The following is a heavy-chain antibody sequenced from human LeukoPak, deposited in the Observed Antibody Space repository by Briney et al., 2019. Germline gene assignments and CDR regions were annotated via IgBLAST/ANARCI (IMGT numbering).Heavy chain of an antibody. CDR1: GGSISSGGYS. CDR3: AAKSEPAAIPRVYYFDY. D-gene: IGHD2-2*02. J-gene: IGHJ4*02. Sequence: ASQTLSLTCAVSGGSISSGGYSWSWIRQPPGKGLEWIGYIYHSGSTYYNPSLKSRVTISVDRSKNQFSLKLSSVTAADTAVYYCAAKSEPAAIPRVYYFDYWGQGTLVTVSS. V-gene: IGHV4-30-2*01. CDR2: IYHSGST.